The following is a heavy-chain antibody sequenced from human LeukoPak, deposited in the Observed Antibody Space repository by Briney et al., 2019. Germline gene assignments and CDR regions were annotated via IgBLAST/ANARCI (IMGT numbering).Heavy chain of an antibody. CDR3: AGVSLGADFDY. D-gene: IGHD3-10*01. V-gene: IGHV4-61*02. Sequence: SETLSLTCTVSGGSISSGSYYWSWIRQPAGKGLEWIGRIYTSGSTNYNPSLKSRVTISVDTSKNQFSLKLSSVTAADTAVYYCAGVSLGADFDYWGQGTLVTVSS. CDR2: IYTSGST. J-gene: IGHJ4*02. CDR1: GGSISSGSYY.